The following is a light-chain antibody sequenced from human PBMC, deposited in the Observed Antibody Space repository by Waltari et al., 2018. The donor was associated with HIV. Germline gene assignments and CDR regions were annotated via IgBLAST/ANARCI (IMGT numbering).Light chain of an antibody. V-gene: IGKV1-39*01. J-gene: IGKJ5*01. CDR2: SAS. Sequence: DIQMTQSPSSVSADVGDRVIITCRASQDIKKNVNWYQQKPGRSPRLLIYSASGLQSGVPSTFSGSGSGLEFNLTIAALEAEDSALFYCQQSHRTPLTFGGGTRLEIK. CDR3: QQSHRTPLT. CDR1: QDIKKN.